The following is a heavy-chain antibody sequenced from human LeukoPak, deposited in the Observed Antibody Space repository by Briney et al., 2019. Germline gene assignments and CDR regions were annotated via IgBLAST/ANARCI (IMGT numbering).Heavy chain of an antibody. CDR3: ARAALYYGSGSYYNLYYFDY. J-gene: IGHJ4*02. Sequence: ASVKVSCKTSGYSFILYGISWVRQAPGQGPEWMGWISTSTGDTKYTQKFQGRVTLTTDTSTSTAYMELSSLRSDDTAVYYCARAALYYGSGSYYNLYYFDYWGQGTLVTVSS. V-gene: IGHV1-18*01. D-gene: IGHD3-10*01. CDR1: GYSFILYG. CDR2: ISTSTGDT.